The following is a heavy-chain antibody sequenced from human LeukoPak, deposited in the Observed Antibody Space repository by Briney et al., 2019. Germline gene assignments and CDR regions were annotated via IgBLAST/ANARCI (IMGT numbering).Heavy chain of an antibody. CDR3: VRGYIVFDY. D-gene: IGHD1-1*01. J-gene: IGHJ4*02. Sequence: SETLSLTCTVPGGSISSYYWSWIRQPPGKGLEWIGYIYYSGSTNYNPSLKSRVTISVDTSKNQFSLKLSSVTAADTAVYYCVRGYIVFDYWGQGTLVTVSS. CDR1: GGSISSYY. V-gene: IGHV4-59*01. CDR2: IYYSGST.